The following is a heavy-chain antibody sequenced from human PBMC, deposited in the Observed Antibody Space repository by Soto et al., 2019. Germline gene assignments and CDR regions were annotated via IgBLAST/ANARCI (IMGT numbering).Heavy chain of an antibody. V-gene: IGHV1-69*01. J-gene: IGHJ6*02. Sequence: QVQLVQSGAEVKKPGSSVKVSCKASGGTFSSYAISWVRQAPGQGLEWMGGIIPIFGTANYAQKFQGRVTITADESTSTDYMELSSLRSEDTAVYYCARLPSTTVTTLSDYYYGMDVWGQGTTVTVSS. CDR2: IIPIFGTA. D-gene: IGHD4-17*01. CDR3: ARLPSTTVTTLSDYYYGMDV. CDR1: GGTFSSYA.